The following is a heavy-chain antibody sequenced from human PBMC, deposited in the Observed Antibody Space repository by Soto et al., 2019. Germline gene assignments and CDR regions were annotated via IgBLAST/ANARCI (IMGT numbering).Heavy chain of an antibody. CDR2: IYYSGST. J-gene: IGHJ5*02. V-gene: IGHV4-61*01. CDR3: ARDRRYYDSSGHNWFDP. D-gene: IGHD3-22*01. Sequence: LSLTCTVSGGSFSSGSYYWSWIRQPPGKGLEWIGYIYYSGSTNYNPSLKSRVTISVDTSKNQFSLKLSSVTAADTAVYYCARDRRYYDSSGHNWFDPWGQGTLVTVSS. CDR1: GGSFSSGSYY.